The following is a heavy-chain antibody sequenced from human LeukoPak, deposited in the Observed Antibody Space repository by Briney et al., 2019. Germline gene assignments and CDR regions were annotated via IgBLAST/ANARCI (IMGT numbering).Heavy chain of an antibody. CDR1: GFTFSDIG. J-gene: IGHJ4*02. CDR2: IASDGSKI. CDR3: AKDHKPEGHRYFDH. Sequence: PGGSLRLSCAASGFTFSDIGVHWVRQAPGKGLEWVAFIASDGSKIYYTDSMKGRFTISRDNSKSTLYLQMNSLRPEDTAVYYCAKDHKPEGHRYFDHWGQGALVTVSS. V-gene: IGHV3-30*02.